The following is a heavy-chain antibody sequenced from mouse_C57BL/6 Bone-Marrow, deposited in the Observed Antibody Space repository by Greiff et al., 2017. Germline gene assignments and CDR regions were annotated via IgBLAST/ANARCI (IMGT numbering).Heavy chain of an antibody. Sequence: VKLMESGAELVKPGASVKLSCKASGYTFTSYWMHWVKQRPGQGLEWIGMIHPNSGSTNYNEKFKSKATLTVDKSSSTAYMQLSSLTSEDSAVYYCARWKYGKPYFDYWGQGTTLTVSS. CDR2: IHPNSGST. CDR1: GYTFTSYW. V-gene: IGHV1-64*01. CDR3: ARWKYGKPYFDY. J-gene: IGHJ2*01. D-gene: IGHD2-10*02.